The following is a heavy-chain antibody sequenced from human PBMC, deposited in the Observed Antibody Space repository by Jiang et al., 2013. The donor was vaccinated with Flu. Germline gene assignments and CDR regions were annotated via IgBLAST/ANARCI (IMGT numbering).Heavy chain of an antibody. CDR1: GFSLSTSGVG. J-gene: IGHJ4*02. Sequence: KPTQTLTLTCTFSGFSLSTSGVGVGWIRQPPGKALEWLALIYWDDDKRYSPSLKSRLTITKDTSKNQVVLTMTTTDPVDTATYFCARTSGYDPNFDSWGQGTLVTVSS. CDR3: ARTSGYDPNFDS. D-gene: IGHD5-12*01. CDR2: IYWDDDK. V-gene: IGHV2-5*02.